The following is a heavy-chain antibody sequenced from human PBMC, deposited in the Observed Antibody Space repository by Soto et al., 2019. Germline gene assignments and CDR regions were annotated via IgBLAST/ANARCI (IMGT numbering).Heavy chain of an antibody. J-gene: IGHJ4*02. V-gene: IGHV3-73*01. CDR3: TSCYGGGVDY. Sequence: EVQLVESGGGLVQPGGSLKLSCAASGFTFSGSAMHWVRQASGKGLEWVGRIRSKANSYATAYAASVKGRFTISREESKNTRYLQMKGLKTEDTAGDLCTSCYGGGVDYWGQGTLVTVSS. CDR1: GFTFSGSA. D-gene: IGHD2-15*01. CDR2: IRSKANSYAT.